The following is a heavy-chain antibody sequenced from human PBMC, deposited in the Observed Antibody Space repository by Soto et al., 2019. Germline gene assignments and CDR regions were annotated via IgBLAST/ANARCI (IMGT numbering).Heavy chain of an antibody. CDR2: ISTNGGST. J-gene: IGHJ4*02. CDR3: VKDRYVDY. Sequence: GGSLRLSCSVFGFTFSSYTMHWVRQAPGKGLEYVSSISTNGGSTYYADSVKGRFTISRDNSKNTLYLQMSSLRVEDTAVYYCVKDRYVDYWGQGTLVTVSS. CDR1: GFTFSSYT. V-gene: IGHV3-64D*06.